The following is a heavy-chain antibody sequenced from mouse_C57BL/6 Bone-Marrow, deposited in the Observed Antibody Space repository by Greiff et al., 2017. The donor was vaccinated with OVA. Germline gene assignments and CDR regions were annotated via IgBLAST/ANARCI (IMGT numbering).Heavy chain of an antibody. CDR1: GYTFTDYY. CDR3: ANAYYSNYVGRRGYAMDY. V-gene: IGHV1-26*01. CDR2: INHNNGGT. J-gene: IGHJ4*01. Sequence: EVQLQQSGPELVKPGASVKISCKASGYTFTDYYMNWVKQSHGKSLEWIGDINHNNGGTSYNQKFKGKATLTVDKSSSTAYMELRSLTSEDSAVYYCANAYYSNYVGRRGYAMDYWGQGTSVTVSS. D-gene: IGHD2-5*01.